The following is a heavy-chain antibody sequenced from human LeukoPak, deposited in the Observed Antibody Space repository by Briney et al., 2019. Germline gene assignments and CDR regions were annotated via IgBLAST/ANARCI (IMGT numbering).Heavy chain of an antibody. CDR1: GGSIXSGGYY. Sequence: TLSLTXTVSGGSIXSGGYYWSWLRQHPGKGLEWIGYIYYSGSTYYNPSLKSRVTISVDTSKNQFSLKLSSVTAADTAVYYCARDDGDYYDSSGGNWFDPWGQGTLVTVSS. V-gene: IGHV4-31*03. CDR3: ARDDGDYYDSSGGNWFDP. J-gene: IGHJ5*02. CDR2: IYYSGST. D-gene: IGHD3-22*01.